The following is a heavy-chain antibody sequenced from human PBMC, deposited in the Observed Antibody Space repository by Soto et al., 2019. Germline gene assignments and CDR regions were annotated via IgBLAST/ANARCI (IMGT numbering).Heavy chain of an antibody. CDR3: AKDVMGARRY. J-gene: IGHJ4*02. CDR1: GFTFSSFA. CDR2: IGATADDT. Sequence: PGGSMRLSCAASGFTFSSFALSWVRQAPGKGLEWVSSIGATADDTYYADSVKGRFTISRDNSNNMVFLQMNGLGAEDTAIYSCAKDVMGARRYWGKGSMVTVAS. D-gene: IGHD1-26*01. V-gene: IGHV3-23*01.